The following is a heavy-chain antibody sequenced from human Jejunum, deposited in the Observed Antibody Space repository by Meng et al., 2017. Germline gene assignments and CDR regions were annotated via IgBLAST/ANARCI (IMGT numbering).Heavy chain of an antibody. V-gene: IGHV4-61*02. Sequence: SETLSLTCTVSGDSISSGNYYWSWIRQPAGKGLEWIGRISTSGITNYNPSLKSRVAISLDTSKNQFSLKLSSVTAADTAVYYCARSDPYYDLLTGYFFYYFASWGQGKLVTVSS. CDR1: GDSISSGNYY. CDR2: ISTSGIT. J-gene: IGHJ4*02. D-gene: IGHD3-9*01. CDR3: ARSDPYYDLLTGYFFYYFAS.